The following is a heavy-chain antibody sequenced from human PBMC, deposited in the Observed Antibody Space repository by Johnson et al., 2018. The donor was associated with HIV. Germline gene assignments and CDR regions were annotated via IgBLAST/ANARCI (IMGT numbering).Heavy chain of an antibody. J-gene: IGHJ3*02. CDR1: GFTFSMSA. D-gene: IGHD6-19*01. Sequence: VQLLESGGGVVQPGGSLRLTCAASGFTFSMSAMHWVRQAPGKGLEWVTFIHYDGSNKYYADSVKGRFTISRDNSKNTLHLQMNNVRAEDTAIYYCARDKVWQWLSSRDADAFDIWGQWTMVTVSS. CDR3: ARDKVWQWLSSRDADAFDI. CDR2: IHYDGSNK. V-gene: IGHV3-30*02.